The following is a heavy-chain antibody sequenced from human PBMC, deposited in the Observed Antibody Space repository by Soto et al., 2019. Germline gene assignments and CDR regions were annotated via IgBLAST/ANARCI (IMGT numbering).Heavy chain of an antibody. V-gene: IGHV1-69*08. CDR3: AGEAIDCSGGSCYSWYFDL. D-gene: IGHD2-15*01. J-gene: IGHJ2*01. CDR2: IIPILGIA. CDR1: GGTFSSYT. Sequence: QVQLVQSGAEVKKPGSSVKVSCKASGGTFSSYTISWVRQAPGQGLEWMGRIIPILGIANYAQKFQGRVTITADKSTSTAYMELSSLRSEDTAVYYCAGEAIDCSGGSCYSWYFDLWGRGTLVTVSS.